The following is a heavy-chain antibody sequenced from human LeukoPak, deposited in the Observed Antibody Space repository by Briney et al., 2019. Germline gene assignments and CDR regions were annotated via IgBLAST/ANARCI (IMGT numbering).Heavy chain of an antibody. D-gene: IGHD3-3*01. CDR3: AREAIFGVVDWFDP. CDR1: GGTFSSYA. CDR2: IIPIFGTA. V-gene: IGHV1-69*05. J-gene: IGHJ5*02. Sequence: SVKVSCKASGGTFSSYAISWVRQAPGQGLEWMGGIIPIFGTANHAQKFQGRVTITTDESTSTAYMELSSLRSEDTAVYYCAREAIFGVVDWFDPWGQGTLVTVSS.